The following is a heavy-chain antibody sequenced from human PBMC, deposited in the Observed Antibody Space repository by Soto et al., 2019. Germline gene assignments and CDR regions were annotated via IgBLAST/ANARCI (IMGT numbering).Heavy chain of an antibody. CDR1: GFTFSSYS. J-gene: IGHJ4*02. CDR2: IKQDGSEK. CDR3: ATETAVADTYAFDY. D-gene: IGHD6-19*01. Sequence: PGGSLRLSCAASGFTFSSYSMNWVRQAPGKGLEWVANIKQDGSEKYYVDSVKGRFTISRDNAKNSLYLQINSLRAEDTAVYYCATETAVADTYAFDYWGQGTLVTVSS. V-gene: IGHV3-7*01.